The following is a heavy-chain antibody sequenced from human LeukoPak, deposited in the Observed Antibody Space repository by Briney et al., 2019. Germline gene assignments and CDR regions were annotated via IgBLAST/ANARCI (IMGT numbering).Heavy chain of an antibody. V-gene: IGHV3-7*01. J-gene: IGHJ4*02. CDR3: ARSRSAGY. CDR1: GFTFSSYW. CDR2: IKRDGSEK. Sequence: GGSLRLSCAASGFTFSSYWMNWARQAPGKGLEWVANIKRDGSEKYYVDSVEGRFTISRDNAKNSLYLQMDSLRAENTAVYYCARSRSAGYWGQGTLVTVSS.